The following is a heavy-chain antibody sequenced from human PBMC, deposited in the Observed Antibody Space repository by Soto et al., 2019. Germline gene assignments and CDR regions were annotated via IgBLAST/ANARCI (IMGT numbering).Heavy chain of an antibody. Sequence: GGSLRLSCAASGFTFNIYALHWARQAPGKGLEWVAGISFDGTKKYYSDSVKGRFTISRDNLKNTLYLQMNTLRVEDAALYFCAREDDYGYRYINYCLDVWGQGTTVTVSS. J-gene: IGHJ6*02. D-gene: IGHD4-17*01. V-gene: IGHV3-30-3*01. CDR2: ISFDGTKK. CDR1: GFTFNIYA. CDR3: AREDDYGYRYINYCLDV.